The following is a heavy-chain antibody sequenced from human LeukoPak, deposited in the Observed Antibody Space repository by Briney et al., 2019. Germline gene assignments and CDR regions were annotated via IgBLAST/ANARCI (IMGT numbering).Heavy chain of an antibody. Sequence: SETLSLTCAVYGGSFSGYYWSWIRQPPGKGLEWIGEINHSGSTNYNPSLKSRVTMSVDTSKNQFSLKLSSVTAADTAVYYCARGVVPAAMSYYYYYMDVWGKGTTVTISS. V-gene: IGHV4-34*01. D-gene: IGHD2-2*01. J-gene: IGHJ6*03. CDR3: ARGVVPAAMSYYYYYMDV. CDR1: GGSFSGYY. CDR2: INHSGST.